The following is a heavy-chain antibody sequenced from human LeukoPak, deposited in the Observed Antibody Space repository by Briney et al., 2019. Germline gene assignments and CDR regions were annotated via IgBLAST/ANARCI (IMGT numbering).Heavy chain of an antibody. CDR1: GFTFTNYN. CDR3: ANFDGDSQAFHI. D-gene: IGHD3-9*01. Sequence: GGSLRLSCAASGFTFTNYNMHWVRQTPGKGLQWVAAILYDGSKKYYADSVKGRFSVYRDNSDYTLYLQMNNLKTEDTALYSRANFDGDSQAFHIWGLGTMVTVSS. J-gene: IGHJ3*02. CDR2: ILYDGSKK. V-gene: IGHV3-30*18.